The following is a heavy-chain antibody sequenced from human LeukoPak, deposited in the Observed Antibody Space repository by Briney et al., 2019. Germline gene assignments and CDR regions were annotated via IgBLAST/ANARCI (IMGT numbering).Heavy chain of an antibody. V-gene: IGHV3-33*01. J-gene: IGHJ4*02. CDR1: GFTFSSYG. CDR3: ARDAGYSSSWYLLSNYFDY. Sequence: PGRSLRLSCAASGFTFSSYGMHWVRQAPGKGLEWVAVIWYDGSNKYYTDSVKGRFTISRDNSKNTLYLQMNSLRDEDTAVYYCARDAGYSSSWYLLSNYFDYWGQGTLVTVSS. D-gene: IGHD6-13*01. CDR2: IWYDGSNK.